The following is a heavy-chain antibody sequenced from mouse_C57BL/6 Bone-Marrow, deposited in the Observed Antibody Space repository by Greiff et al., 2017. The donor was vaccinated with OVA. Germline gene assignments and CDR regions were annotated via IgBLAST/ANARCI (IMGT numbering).Heavy chain of an antibody. CDR3: ARRNFFLRSSYDWYFDV. Sequence: DVQLVESGGDLVKPGGSLKLSCAASGFTFSSYGMSWVRQTPDKRLEWVATISSGGSYTYYPDSVKGRFTISRDNAKNTLYLQMSSLKSEDTAMYYCARRNFFLRSSYDWYFDVWGTGTTVTVSS. CDR1: GFTFSSYG. V-gene: IGHV5-6*01. CDR2: ISSGGSYT. D-gene: IGHD1-1*01. J-gene: IGHJ1*03.